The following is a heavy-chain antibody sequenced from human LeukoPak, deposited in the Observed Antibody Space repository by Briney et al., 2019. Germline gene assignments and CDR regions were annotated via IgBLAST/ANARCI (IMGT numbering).Heavy chain of an antibody. CDR2: INHSGST. J-gene: IGHJ4*02. D-gene: IGHD3-22*01. CDR1: GGSFSGYY. V-gene: IGHV4-34*01. CDR3: ARQPNMGDYFFDY. Sequence: PSETLSLTCAVYGGSFSGYYWSWIRQPPGKGLEWIGEINHSGSTNYNPSLKSRVTISVDTSKNQFSLKLSSVTAADSAVYYCARQPNMGDYFFDYWGQGTLVTVSS.